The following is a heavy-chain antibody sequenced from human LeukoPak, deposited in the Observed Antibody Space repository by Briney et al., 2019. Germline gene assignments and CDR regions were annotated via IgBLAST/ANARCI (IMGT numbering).Heavy chain of an antibody. CDR3: AKDLDSSSLNWFDP. J-gene: IGHJ5*02. D-gene: IGHD6-13*01. CDR1: GFTFSTHS. V-gene: IGHV3-21*01. CDR2: ISFSGDYI. Sequence: PGGSLRLSCAASGFTFSTHSMNWVRQAPGKGLEWVSSISFSGDYIYYADSLKGRITISRDNAKNSLYLQMNSLRAEDTAVYYCAKDLDSSSLNWFDPWGQGTLVTVSS.